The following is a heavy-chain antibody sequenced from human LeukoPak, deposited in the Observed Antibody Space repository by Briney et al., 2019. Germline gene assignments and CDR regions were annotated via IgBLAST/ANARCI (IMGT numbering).Heavy chain of an antibody. Sequence: PSETLSLTCTVSGGSISSTSYYWGWIRQPPGKGLEWIGSIYYSGRTYYNPSLKSRVTISVDTSKKQFSLKLSSVTAADTAVYYCARHEDSSSWYVDYWGQGTLVTVSS. D-gene: IGHD6-13*01. CDR1: GGSISSTSYY. J-gene: IGHJ4*02. V-gene: IGHV4-39*01. CDR2: IYYSGRT. CDR3: ARHEDSSSWYVDY.